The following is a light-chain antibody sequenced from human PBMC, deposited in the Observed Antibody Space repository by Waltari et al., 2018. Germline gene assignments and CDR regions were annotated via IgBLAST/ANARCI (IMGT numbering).Light chain of an antibody. CDR1: SSNIGTFY. CDR3: AVWDDSLTGQVI. CDR2: RNN. V-gene: IGLV1-47*01. J-gene: IGLJ2*01. Sequence: HSLLPPPPPASRATGPPSPTPCSGRSSNIGTFYVYFYHLLPGTAPKLLIYRNNQRPSGVPYRFSGSKSGTSASLAISGLRSEDEADYYCAVWDDSLTGQVIFGGGTQLTVL.